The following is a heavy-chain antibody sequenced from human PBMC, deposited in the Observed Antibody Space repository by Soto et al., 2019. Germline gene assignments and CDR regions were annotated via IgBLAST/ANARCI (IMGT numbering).Heavy chain of an antibody. D-gene: IGHD2-2*01. J-gene: IGHJ6*02. CDR1: GGTFSSYA. Sequence: QVQLVQSGAEVKKPGSSVKVSCKASGGTFSSYAISWVRQAPGQGLEWMGGIIPIFGTANYAQKFQGRVTITADKSTSRAYMELSSLRSEDTPVYYCASGRRYCSSTSCSHLYYYYYGMDVWGQGTTVTVSS. CDR2: IIPIFGTA. CDR3: ASGRRYCSSTSCSHLYYYYYGMDV. V-gene: IGHV1-69*06.